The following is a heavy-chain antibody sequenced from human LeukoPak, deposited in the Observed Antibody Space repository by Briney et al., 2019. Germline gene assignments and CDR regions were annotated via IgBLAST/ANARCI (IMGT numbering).Heavy chain of an antibody. J-gene: IGHJ4*02. V-gene: IGHV3-21*01. D-gene: IGHD3-22*01. CDR1: GFTFSSCS. CDR2: ISSSSSYI. Sequence: GGSLRLSCAASGFTFSSCSMNWVRQAPGKGLEWVSSISSSSSYIYYADSVKGRFTISRDNAKNSLYLQMNSQRAEDTAVYYCARDSPVYYDSSGYYNPNFDYWGQGTLVTVSS. CDR3: ARDSPVYYDSSGYYNPNFDY.